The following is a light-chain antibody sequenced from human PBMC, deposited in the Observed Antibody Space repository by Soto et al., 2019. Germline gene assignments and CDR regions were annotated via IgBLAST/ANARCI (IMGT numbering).Light chain of an antibody. J-gene: IGKJ2*01. V-gene: IGKV1-5*03. Sequence: DIQMTQSPSTLSASVGDRVTITCRASQSISSWLAWYQQKPGKAPKLLIYKASSLESGVPSRFSSSGSGTEFTLTISSLQPDDFATFYCQQYNSYSYSFRQGTKLEIK. CDR3: QQYNSYSYS. CDR1: QSISSW. CDR2: KAS.